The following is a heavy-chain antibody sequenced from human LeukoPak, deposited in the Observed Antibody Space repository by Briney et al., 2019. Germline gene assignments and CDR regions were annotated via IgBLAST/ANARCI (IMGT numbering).Heavy chain of an antibody. V-gene: IGHV1-8*01. Sequence: ASVKVSCKASGYTFTSYDINWVRQATGQGLEWMGWMNPNSGNTGYAQKFQGRVTMTRNTSISTAYMELSSLRSEDTAVYYCARGYCSGGSCLFDYWGQGTLVTVSS. CDR1: GYTFTSYD. CDR3: ARGYCSGGSCLFDY. D-gene: IGHD2-15*01. CDR2: MNPNSGNT. J-gene: IGHJ4*02.